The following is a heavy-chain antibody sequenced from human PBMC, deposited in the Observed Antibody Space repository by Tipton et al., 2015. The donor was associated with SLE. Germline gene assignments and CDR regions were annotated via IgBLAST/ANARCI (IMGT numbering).Heavy chain of an antibody. D-gene: IGHD3-22*01. Sequence: GSLRLSCAVSGGSIRSSNWWSWVRQPPGKGLEWIGEIHHSGSTNSNPSLKSRVTISVDKSKNQFSLKLSSVTVADTAVYYCARHYYDGGAYYGRGILHDGYFDYWCQGALFTVSS. CDR3: ARHYYDGGAYYGRGILHDGYFDY. CDR2: IHHSGST. V-gene: IGHV4-4*02. CDR1: GGSIRSSNW. J-gene: IGHJ4*02.